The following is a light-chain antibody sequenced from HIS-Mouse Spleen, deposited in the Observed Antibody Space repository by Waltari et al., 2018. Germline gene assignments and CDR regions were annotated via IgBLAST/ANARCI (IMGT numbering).Light chain of an antibody. CDR2: DAS. CDR3: QRRSNWPPTLT. CDR1: QSVSSY. J-gene: IGKJ4*01. V-gene: IGKV3-11*01. Sequence: EIVLTQSPATLSLSPGERATLSCRASQSVSSYLAWYQRKPGQAPRLLIYDASNRATGIPARFSGSGSGTDFTITISSLEPEDFAVYYCQRRSNWPPTLTFGGGTKVEIK.